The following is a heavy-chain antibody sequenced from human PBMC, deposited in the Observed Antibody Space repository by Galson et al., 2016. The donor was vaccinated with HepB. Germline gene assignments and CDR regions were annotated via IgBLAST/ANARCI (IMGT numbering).Heavy chain of an antibody. CDR2: VSASGATT. D-gene: IGHD2/OR15-2a*01. V-gene: IGHV3-23*01. CDR3: AKGRNIAGDYYYGMDV. CDR1: GVTFSSYA. Sequence: LRLSCAVSGVTFSSYAMSWVRQAPGKGLDWVSVVSASGATTHYADSVKGRFTISRDNSKKTLYLQMNSLRAEDTAVYYCAKGRNIAGDYYYGMDVWGQGTTVTVSS. J-gene: IGHJ6*02.